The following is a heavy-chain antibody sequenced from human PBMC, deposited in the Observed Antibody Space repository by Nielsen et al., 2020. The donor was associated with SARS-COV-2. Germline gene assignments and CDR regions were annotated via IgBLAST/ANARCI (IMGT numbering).Heavy chain of an antibody. Sequence: ASVKVSCKPSGYTFITYGISWVRQAPGQGLEWMGWISVYNGDTNYAQKLQGRVTMTTDTSTNTAYMELRSLRSDDTAVYYCARGYSSSWYGERFFQHWGQGTLVTVSS. V-gene: IGHV1-18*04. CDR3: ARGYSSSWYGERFFQH. J-gene: IGHJ1*01. CDR2: ISVYNGDT. CDR1: GYTFITYG. D-gene: IGHD6-13*01.